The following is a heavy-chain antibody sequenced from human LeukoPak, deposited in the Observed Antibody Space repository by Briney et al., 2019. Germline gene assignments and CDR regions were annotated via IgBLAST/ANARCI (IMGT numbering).Heavy chain of an antibody. J-gene: IGHJ5*02. Sequence: PGGSLRLSCAASGFTFSNAWMSWVRQAPGKGLEWVGRIKSKTDGGTTDYAAPVKGRFTISRDDSKNTLYLQMNSLKTEDTAVYYCTTPPYCSSTSCYDAWFDPWGQGTLVTVSS. D-gene: IGHD2-2*01. CDR2: IKSKTDGGTT. CDR3: TTPPYCSSTSCYDAWFDP. V-gene: IGHV3-15*01. CDR1: GFTFSNAW.